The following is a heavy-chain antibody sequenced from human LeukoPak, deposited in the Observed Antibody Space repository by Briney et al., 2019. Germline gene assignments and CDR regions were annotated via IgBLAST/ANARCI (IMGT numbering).Heavy chain of an antibody. CDR3: AKDFMGDSSGAFDI. CDR1: GFTFSSYA. Sequence: GGSLRLSCAASGFTFSSYAMHWVRQAPGKGLEWVAVISYDGSNKYYADSVKGRFTISRDNSKNTLYLQMNSLRAEDTAVYYCAKDFMGDSSGAFDIWGQGTMVTVSS. CDR2: ISYDGSNK. V-gene: IGHV3-30-3*01. J-gene: IGHJ3*02. D-gene: IGHD3-22*01.